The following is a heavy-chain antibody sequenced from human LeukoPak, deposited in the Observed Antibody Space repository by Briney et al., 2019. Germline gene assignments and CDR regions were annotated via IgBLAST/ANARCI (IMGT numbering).Heavy chain of an antibody. D-gene: IGHD4-17*01. CDR2: ISGSGGST. J-gene: IGHJ4*02. CDR1: GFTVSSYG. CDR3: ATRSDYGDLTK. V-gene: IGHV3-23*01. Sequence: GGSLRLSCTVSGFTVSSYGMSWVRQAPGKGLEWVSTISGSGGSTYYADSVKGRFTISRDNSKNTLYLLMIGLRAEDTAVYYCATRSDYGDLTKWGQGTLVPVSS.